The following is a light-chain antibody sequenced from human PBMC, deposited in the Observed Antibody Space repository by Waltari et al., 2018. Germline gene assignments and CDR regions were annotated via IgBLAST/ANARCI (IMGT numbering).Light chain of an antibody. Sequence: DIQMNQSPSSLSASVGDRVTITCRAIQGIRNYLNWYQQKPGQAPTLLIFDASRLETGVPSSFSGSGSGTDFTFAISSLQPEDIATYYCQQYDVVPYTFGQGTKLEIK. CDR2: DAS. CDR3: QQYDVVPYT. J-gene: IGKJ2*01. CDR1: QGIRNY. V-gene: IGKV1-33*01.